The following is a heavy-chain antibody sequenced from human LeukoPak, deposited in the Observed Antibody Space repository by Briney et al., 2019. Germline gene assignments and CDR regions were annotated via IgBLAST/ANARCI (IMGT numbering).Heavy chain of an antibody. CDR3: ARANYYDSSAHEY. D-gene: IGHD3-22*01. V-gene: IGHV4-39*07. J-gene: IGHJ4*02. CDR1: GGSISSSKYY. Sequence: PSETLSLTCTVSGGSISSSKYYWGWIRQPPGKGLEWIGTIFNSGSTHYNPSLKSRVTISVDTSKNQFSLKLSSVTAADTAVYYCARANYYDSSAHEYWGQGTLVTVSS. CDR2: IFNSGST.